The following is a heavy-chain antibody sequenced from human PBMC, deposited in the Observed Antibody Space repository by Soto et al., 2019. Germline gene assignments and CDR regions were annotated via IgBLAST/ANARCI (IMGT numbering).Heavy chain of an antibody. D-gene: IGHD3-22*01. CDR1: GYTFTGYY. Sequence: GASVKVSCKASGYTFTGYYMHWVRQAPGQGLEWMGWINPNSGGTNYAQKFQGWVTMTRDTSISTAYMELSRLRSDDTAVYYCARDKGWLSSLNYYGMDVWGQGTTVTVSS. CDR2: INPNSGGT. J-gene: IGHJ6*02. V-gene: IGHV1-2*04. CDR3: ARDKGWLSSLNYYGMDV.